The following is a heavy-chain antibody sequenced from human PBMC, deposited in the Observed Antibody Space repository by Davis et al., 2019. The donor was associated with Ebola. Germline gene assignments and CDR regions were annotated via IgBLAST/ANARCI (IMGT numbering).Heavy chain of an antibody. CDR1: AASTSSSNW. CDR2: IIHSGST. Sequence: SETLSLTCAVSAASTSSSNWWSWVRQPPGEGLEWIGDIIHSGSTNYNPSLTSQVTISVDTSKNPFSLKLSSVTAADTAVYYCARGRRYSYGPPRYWGQGTLVTVSS. J-gene: IGHJ4*02. CDR3: ARGRRYSYGPPRY. V-gene: IGHV4-4*02. D-gene: IGHD5-18*01.